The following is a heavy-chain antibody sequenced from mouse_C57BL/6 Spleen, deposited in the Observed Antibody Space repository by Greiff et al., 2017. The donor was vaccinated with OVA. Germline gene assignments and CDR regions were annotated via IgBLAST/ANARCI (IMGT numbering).Heavy chain of an antibody. J-gene: IGHJ1*03. CDR3: SYGKRYFDV. D-gene: IGHD2-1*01. CDR2: IDPETGGT. V-gene: IGHV1-15*01. Sequence: VQLQQSGAELVRPGASVTLSCKASGYTFTDYEMHWVKQTPVHGLEWIGAIDPETGGTAYNQKIKGKAILTADKSSSTAYMELRSLTSEDSAVYYCSYGKRYFDVWGTGTTVTVSS. CDR1: GYTFTDYE.